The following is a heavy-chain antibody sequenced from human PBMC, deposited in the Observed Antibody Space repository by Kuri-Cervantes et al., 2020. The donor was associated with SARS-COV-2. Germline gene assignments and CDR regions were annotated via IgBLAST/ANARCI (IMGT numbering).Heavy chain of an antibody. CDR1: GASISSYY. V-gene: IGHV4-4*07. CDR3: ARLLDIGGGDY. J-gene: IGHJ4*02. Sequence: SETLSLTCAVSGASISSYYWNWIRQPAGKGLEWIGRVYTSGITNYNPSLKSRVTMSVDTPKNQFSLKLSSVTAADTAVYYCARLLDIGGGDYWGQGTLVTVSS. CDR2: VYTSGIT. D-gene: IGHD1-1*01.